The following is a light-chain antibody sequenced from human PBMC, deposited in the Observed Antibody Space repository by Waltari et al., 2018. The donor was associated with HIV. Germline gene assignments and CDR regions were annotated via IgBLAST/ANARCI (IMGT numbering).Light chain of an antibody. CDR3: AAWDDTPNVYV. J-gene: IGLJ1*01. CDR1: GSNIRSNF. Sequence: QSVLTQPPSVSGAPGQRVTISCSGSGSNIRSNFVNWYQQLPVTAPRVLIYNDDQRPSGVPARFSGSKSGTTASLAISGLQSEDEAEYYCAAWDDTPNVYVFGSGTKVTVL. CDR2: NDD. V-gene: IGLV1-44*01.